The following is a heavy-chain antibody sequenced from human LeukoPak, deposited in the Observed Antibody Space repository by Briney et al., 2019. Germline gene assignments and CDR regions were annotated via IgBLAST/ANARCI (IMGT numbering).Heavy chain of an antibody. CDR1: GSSISSGGYS. Sequence: SETLSLTCTVPGSSISSGGYSWSWIRQHPGKGLEWIGYIYYSGSTYYNPSLKSRVTISVDTSKNQFSLKLSSVTAADTAVYYCARVDPTLYYFDYWGQGTLVTVSS. J-gene: IGHJ4*02. CDR2: IYYSGST. CDR3: ARVDPTLYYFDY. V-gene: IGHV4-31*03.